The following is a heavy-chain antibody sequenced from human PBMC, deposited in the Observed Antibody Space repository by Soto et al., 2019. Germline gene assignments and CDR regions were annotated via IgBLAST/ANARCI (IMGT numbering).Heavy chain of an antibody. V-gene: IGHV3-23*01. CDR2: ISGSGGST. Sequence: EVQLLESGGGSVQPGGSLILSCAASGFTFSTYAMSWARQAPGKGLEWVSVISGSGGSTYFADSVKGRFTISRDNSKNTLYLQMNTLSVEDTAVYYCAKARGVATMRSPSDYWGQGTLVTVSS. D-gene: IGHD5-12*01. J-gene: IGHJ4*02. CDR1: GFTFSTYA. CDR3: AKARGVATMRSPSDY.